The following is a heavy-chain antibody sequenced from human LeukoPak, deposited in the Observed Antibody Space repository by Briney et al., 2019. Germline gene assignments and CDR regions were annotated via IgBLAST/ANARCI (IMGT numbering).Heavy chain of an antibody. V-gene: IGHV3-23*01. CDR3: AKDLTLNYYYGMDV. Sequence: PGGSLRLSCAASGFTFSSYWMSWVRQAPGKGLEWVSAISGSGGSTYYADSVKGRFTISRDNSKNTLYLQMNSLRAEDTAVYYCAKDLTLNYYYGMDVWGQGTTVTVSS. CDR2: ISGSGGST. CDR1: GFTFSSYW. J-gene: IGHJ6*02.